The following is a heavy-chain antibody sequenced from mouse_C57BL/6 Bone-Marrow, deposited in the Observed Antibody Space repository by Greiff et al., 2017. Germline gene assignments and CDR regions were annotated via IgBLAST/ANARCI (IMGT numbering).Heavy chain of an antibody. CDR3: ARHDTDFAY. CDR1: GFTFSSYG. V-gene: IGHV5-6*01. Sequence: EVKLQESGGDLVKPGGSLKLSCAASGFTFSSYGMSWVRQTPDKRLEWVATISSGGSYTYYPDSVKGRFTISRDNAKNTLYLQMSSLKSEDTAMYYCARHDTDFAYWGQGTLVTVSA. D-gene: IGHD1-1*01. J-gene: IGHJ3*01. CDR2: ISSGGSYT.